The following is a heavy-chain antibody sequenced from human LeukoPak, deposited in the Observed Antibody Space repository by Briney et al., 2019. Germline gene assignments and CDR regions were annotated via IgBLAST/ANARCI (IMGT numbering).Heavy chain of an antibody. Sequence: PSGTLSLTCTVSGGSISSYYWSWIRQPPGKGLEWIGYIYYSGSTNYNPSLKSRVTISVDTSKNQFSLKLSSVTAADTAVYYCARGRTHWGQGTLVTVSS. V-gene: IGHV4-59*12. CDR3: ARGRTH. CDR2: IYYSGST. CDR1: GGSISSYY. D-gene: IGHD1-14*01. J-gene: IGHJ4*02.